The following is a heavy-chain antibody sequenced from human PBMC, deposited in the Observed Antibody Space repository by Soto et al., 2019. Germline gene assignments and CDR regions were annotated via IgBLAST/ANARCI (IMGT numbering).Heavy chain of an antibody. J-gene: IGHJ4*02. CDR1: GESFSGHI. CDR3: ARGLITGSHYSGGWYYFDS. D-gene: IGHD6-19*01. Sequence: SETLSLTCAVYGESFSGHIWTWIRQTPGKGLQWIGQINHSGSASYKPSLKSRVTISVHTSNSQFSLELSSVTAADTAVYYCARGLITGSHYSGGWYYFDSWGQGTQVTVSS. V-gene: IGHV4-34*01. CDR2: INHSGSA.